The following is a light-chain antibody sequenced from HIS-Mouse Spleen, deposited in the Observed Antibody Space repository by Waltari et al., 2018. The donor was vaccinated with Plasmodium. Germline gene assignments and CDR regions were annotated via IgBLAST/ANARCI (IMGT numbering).Light chain of an antibody. CDR2: DVS. CDR3: CSYAGSYTYV. J-gene: IGLJ1*01. Sequence: QSALTQPRSVSGSPGQSVTISCTGTSSDVGGYNYVSWDHQHPGKAPKRMIYDVSNRPSGVRERFSCSKSRHTAFLTISELQAEDEADYYCCSYAGSYTYVFGTGTKVTVL. V-gene: IGLV2-11*01. CDR1: SSDVGGYNY.